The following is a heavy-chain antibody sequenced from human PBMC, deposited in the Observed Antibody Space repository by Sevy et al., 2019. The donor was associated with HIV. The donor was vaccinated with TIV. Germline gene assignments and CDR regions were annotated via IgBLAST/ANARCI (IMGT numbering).Heavy chain of an antibody. Sequence: GGSLRLSCAASGFTFSDYYMSWIRQAPGKGLEWVSNISGSDSMIYYADSVKGRFTISRDNAKNSLYLQMNSLRGEDTALYYCARGFYGDCVGYFDPWGQGTLVTVSS. J-gene: IGHJ5*02. V-gene: IGHV3-11*04. CDR2: ISGSDSMI. CDR3: ARGFYGDCVGYFDP. D-gene: IGHD4-17*01. CDR1: GFTFSDYY.